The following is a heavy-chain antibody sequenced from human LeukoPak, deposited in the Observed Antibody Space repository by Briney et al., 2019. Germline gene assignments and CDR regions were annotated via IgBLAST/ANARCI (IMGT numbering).Heavy chain of an antibody. Sequence: GGSLRLSCAASGFTFSDYYMSWIRQAPGKGLEWVSYISSSGSSIYYADSVKGRFTISRDNGKNSLYLQMNSLRAEDTAVYYCARAGQAWYGFAFGFDYWGQGTLDTVSS. CDR2: ISSSGSSI. CDR1: GFTFSDYY. V-gene: IGHV3-11*01. J-gene: IGHJ4*02. D-gene: IGHD3-10*01. CDR3: ARAGQAWYGFAFGFDY.